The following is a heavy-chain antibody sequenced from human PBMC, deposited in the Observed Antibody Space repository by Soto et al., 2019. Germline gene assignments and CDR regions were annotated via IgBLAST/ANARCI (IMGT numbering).Heavy chain of an antibody. CDR3: ARRPMVGPVAENAFDI. D-gene: IGHD6-19*01. Sequence: ETHSQTSSVAGGSSISSSYYWNWIRKSPGKGLEWIGSVYYSGTTYYNPSLKRRVTISVDTYNQFSLKLSSVTAADTAYYFCARRPMVGPVAENAFDIWGQGTRVTVSS. CDR1: GGSSISSSYY. J-gene: IGHJ3*02. CDR2: VYYSGTT. V-gene: IGHV4-39*01.